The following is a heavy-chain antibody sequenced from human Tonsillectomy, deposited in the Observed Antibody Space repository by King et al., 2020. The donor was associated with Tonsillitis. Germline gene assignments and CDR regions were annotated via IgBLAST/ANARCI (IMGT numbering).Heavy chain of an antibody. J-gene: IGHJ4*02. Sequence: VQLQESGPGLVKPSQTLSLTCTVSGASINSDPYSWNWIRQPAGKGLEWIGRISSSGTTISNPSPKSRVTISLDTSKNQFSLKLSSVTAADTAVYYCAREDYGDFPYWGQGTLVAVSS. V-gene: IGHV4-61*02. D-gene: IGHD4-17*01. CDR3: AREDYGDFPY. CDR2: ISSSGTT. CDR1: GASINSDPYS.